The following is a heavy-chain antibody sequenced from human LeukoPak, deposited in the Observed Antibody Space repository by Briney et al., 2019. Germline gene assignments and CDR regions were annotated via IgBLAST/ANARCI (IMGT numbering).Heavy chain of an antibody. V-gene: IGHV4-34*01. CDR2: ISHSGST. CDR1: GGSFSGYY. Sequence: PSETLSLTCAVYGGSFSGYYWSWIRQPPGKGLEWIGEISHSGSTNYNPSLKSRVTISVDTSKNQFSLKLSSVTAADTAVYYCARGQAVAGLGYWGQGTLVTVSS. J-gene: IGHJ4*02. CDR3: ARGQAVAGLGY. D-gene: IGHD6-19*01.